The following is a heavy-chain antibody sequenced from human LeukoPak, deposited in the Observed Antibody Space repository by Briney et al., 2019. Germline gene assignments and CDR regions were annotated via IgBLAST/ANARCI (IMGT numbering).Heavy chain of an antibody. D-gene: IGHD3-3*01. Sequence: GRSLRLSCAASGFTFSSYGMHWVRQAPGKGLEWVAVIWYDGSNKYYADSVKGRFTISRDNSKNTLYLQMNSLRAEDTAVYYCAKAFRYYDFWSGYYLYYYGMDVWGQGTTVTVSS. V-gene: IGHV3-33*06. CDR3: AKAFRYYDFWSGYYLYYYGMDV. CDR1: GFTFSSYG. J-gene: IGHJ6*02. CDR2: IWYDGSNK.